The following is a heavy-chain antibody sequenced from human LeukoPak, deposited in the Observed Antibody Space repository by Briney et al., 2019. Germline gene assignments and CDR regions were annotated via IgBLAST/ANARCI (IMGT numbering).Heavy chain of an antibody. J-gene: IGHJ4*02. Sequence: GGSLRLSCAASGFTFSSYSMNWVRQAPGKGLVWVSHVNSDGSATSYADSVKGRFTISRDNAKNTVYLHMNSLRVEDTAVYYCTSFYETNWGQGTLVTVSS. D-gene: IGHD2/OR15-2a*01. CDR2: VNSDGSAT. V-gene: IGHV3-74*01. CDR3: TSFYETN. CDR1: GFTFSSYS.